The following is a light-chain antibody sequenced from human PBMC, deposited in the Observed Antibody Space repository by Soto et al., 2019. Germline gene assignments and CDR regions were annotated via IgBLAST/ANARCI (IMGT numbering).Light chain of an antibody. Sequence: QSVLTQPPSVSGFPGQSVTISCTGTSSDVGSYNRVSWYQQPPGTAPKLMIYEVSNRPSGVPDRFSGSKSGNTASLTISGLQPEDEADYYCSSYTSSSTLLFGGGTKLTVL. CDR3: SSYTSSSTLL. J-gene: IGLJ2*01. CDR2: EVS. V-gene: IGLV2-18*02. CDR1: SSDVGSYNR.